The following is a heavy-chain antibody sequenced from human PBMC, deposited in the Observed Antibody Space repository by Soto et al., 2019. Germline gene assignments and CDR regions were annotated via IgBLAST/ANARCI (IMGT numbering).Heavy chain of an antibody. CDR2: ISWNSNRK. CDR3: AKGDYYDSGYYFDY. Sequence: SLRLSCAASGFTFDDYAMHWVRQAPGKGLEWVSTISWNSNRKGYADSVRGRFTISRDNAKNSLYLQMNSLRAEDTALYYCAKGDYYDSGYYFDYWGLGNLVTVSS. J-gene: IGHJ4*02. D-gene: IGHD3-22*01. CDR1: GFTFDDYA. V-gene: IGHV3-9*01.